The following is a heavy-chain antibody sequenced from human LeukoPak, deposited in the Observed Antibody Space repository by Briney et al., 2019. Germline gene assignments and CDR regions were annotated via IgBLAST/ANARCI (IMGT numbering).Heavy chain of an antibody. D-gene: IGHD3-16*02. V-gene: IGHV1-8*01. CDR3: AGVESYDYVWGSYRPNWFDP. J-gene: IGHJ5*02. CDR2: MNPNSGNT. CDR1: GYTFTSYD. Sequence: GASVKDSCKASGYTFTSYDINWVRQGTGQGLEWMGWMNPNSGNTGYAQKFQGRVTMTRNTSISTAYMELSSLRSEDTAVYYCAGVESYDYVWGSYRPNWFDPWGQGTLVTVSS.